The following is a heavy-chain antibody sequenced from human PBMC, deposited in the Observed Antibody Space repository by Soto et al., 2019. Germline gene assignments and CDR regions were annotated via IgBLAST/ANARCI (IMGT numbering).Heavy chain of an antibody. V-gene: IGHV3-7*01. Sequence: GGSLRLSCAVSGFTFSSYWMSWVRQAPGKGLEWVANIKQDGSEKYYVDSVKGRFTISRDNAKNSLYLQMNSLRAEDTAVYYCARDPGYSNYLHYFDYWGQGTLVTVFS. J-gene: IGHJ4*02. CDR2: IKQDGSEK. CDR3: ARDPGYSNYLHYFDY. D-gene: IGHD4-4*01. CDR1: GFTFSSYW.